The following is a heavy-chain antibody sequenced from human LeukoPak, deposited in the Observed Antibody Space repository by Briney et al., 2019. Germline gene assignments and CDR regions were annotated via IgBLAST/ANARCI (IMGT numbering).Heavy chain of an antibody. CDR3: ARPRGYSGYDYNY. CDR2: IKQDGSEK. V-gene: IGHV3-7*01. CDR1: GFTFSSYW. D-gene: IGHD5-12*01. Sequence: GGSLRLSCAASGFTFSSYWTSWVRQAPGKGLEWVANIKQDGSEKYYVDSVKGRFTISRDNAKNSLYLQMNSLRAEDTAVYYCARPRGYSGYDYNYWGQGTLVTVSS. J-gene: IGHJ4*02.